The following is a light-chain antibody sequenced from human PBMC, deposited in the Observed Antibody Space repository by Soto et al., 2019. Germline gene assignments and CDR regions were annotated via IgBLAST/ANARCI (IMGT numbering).Light chain of an antibody. CDR3: QQTYSIPR. CDR2: AAS. Sequence: DIQMTQSPSSLSASLGDRVTITCRASQTISTYLNWYQQKPGKAPKLLIYAASSLQSGVPSRFSGFGSGTDFTLTISSLQAEDSATYYCQQTYSIPRFGGGTKVDIK. V-gene: IGKV1-39*01. CDR1: QTISTY. J-gene: IGKJ4*01.